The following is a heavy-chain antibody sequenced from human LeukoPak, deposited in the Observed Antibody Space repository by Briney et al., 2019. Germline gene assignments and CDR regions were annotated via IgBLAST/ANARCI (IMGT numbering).Heavy chain of an antibody. V-gene: IGHV1-69*13. CDR2: IIPIFGTA. CDR3: ARDLGGAASTRYFDY. CDR1: GGTFSSYA. D-gene: IGHD6-13*01. J-gene: IGHJ4*02. Sequence: SVKVSCKASGGTFSSYAISWVRQAPGQGLEWMGEIIPIFGTANYAQKFQGRVTITADESTSTAYMELSSLRSEDTAVYYCARDLGGAASTRYFDYWGQGTLVTVSS.